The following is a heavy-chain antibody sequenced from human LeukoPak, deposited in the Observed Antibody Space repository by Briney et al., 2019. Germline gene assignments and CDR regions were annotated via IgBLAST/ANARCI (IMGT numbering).Heavy chain of an antibody. D-gene: IGHD2-15*01. J-gene: IGHJ5*02. V-gene: IGHV4-59*08. CDR1: GGSISNYY. CDR2: IYYSGST. CDR3: ASPPLGYCSGGSCSVT. Sequence: SETLSLTCTVSGGSISNYYWSWIRQPPGKGLEWIGYIYYSGSTNYNPSLKSRVTISVDKSKNQFSLKLSSVTAADTAVYYCASPPLGYCSGGSCSVTWGQGTLVTVSS.